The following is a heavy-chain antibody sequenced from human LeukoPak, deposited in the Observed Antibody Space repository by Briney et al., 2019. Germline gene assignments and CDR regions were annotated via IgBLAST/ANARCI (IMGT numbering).Heavy chain of an antibody. CDR2: IYHSGST. CDR1: GGSISSRNW. V-gene: IGHV4-4*02. Sequence: SETLSLTCAVSGGSISSRNWWSWVRQPPGKGLEWIGEIYHSGSTNYNPSLKTRVTIPVDKSKNQFSLKLSSVTAADTAVYYCARASHDYGDYSHFDYWGQGTLVTVSS. CDR3: ARASHDYGDYSHFDY. J-gene: IGHJ4*02. D-gene: IGHD4-17*01.